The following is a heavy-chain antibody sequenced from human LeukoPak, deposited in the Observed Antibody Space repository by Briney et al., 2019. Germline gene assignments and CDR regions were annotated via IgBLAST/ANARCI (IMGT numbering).Heavy chain of an antibody. CDR1: GGSISSYY. J-gene: IGHJ3*02. V-gene: IGHV4-59*01. CDR2: IYYSGST. CDR3: ARSYDSSGYYYYAFDI. D-gene: IGHD3-22*01. Sequence: PSETLSLTCTVSGGSISSYYWSWIRQPPGRGLEWIGHIYYSGSTKYNPSLKSRVTISVDTSKYQFSLKLSSVTAADTAVYYCARSYDSSGYYYYAFDIWGQGTMVTVSS.